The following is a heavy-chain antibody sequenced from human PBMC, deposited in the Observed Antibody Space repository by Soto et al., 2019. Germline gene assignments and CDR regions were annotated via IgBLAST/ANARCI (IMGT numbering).Heavy chain of an antibody. V-gene: IGHV5-51*01. D-gene: IGHD5-12*01. CDR1: GYSFTSYW. CDR3: ARHSNRLQFVTTYY. CDR2: IYPGDSDT. J-gene: IGHJ4*02. Sequence: GESLKISCKGSGYSFTSYWIGWVRQMPGKGLEWMGIIYPGDSDTRYSPSFQGQVTSSADKSISTAYLQWSSLKASDTAMYYYARHSNRLQFVTTYYWGQGTLVTVSS.